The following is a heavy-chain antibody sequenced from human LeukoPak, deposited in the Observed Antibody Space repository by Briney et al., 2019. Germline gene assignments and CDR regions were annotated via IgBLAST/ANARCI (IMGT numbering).Heavy chain of an antibody. D-gene: IGHD3-22*01. V-gene: IGHV4-61*01. CDR1: GDSISSSSYY. Sequence: PSETLSLTCTVSGDSISSSSYYWGWIRQPPGKGLEWIGYIYYSGSTNYNPSLKSRVTISVDTSKNQFSLKLSSVTAADTAVYYCARELYYYDSSGYSVPGNWFDPWGQGTLVTVSS. J-gene: IGHJ5*02. CDR2: IYYSGST. CDR3: ARELYYYDSSGYSVPGNWFDP.